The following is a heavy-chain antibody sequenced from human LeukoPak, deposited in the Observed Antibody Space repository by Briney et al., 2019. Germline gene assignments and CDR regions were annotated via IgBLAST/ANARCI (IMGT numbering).Heavy chain of an antibody. CDR1: GGSISTHY. CDR3: ARGQQLAPFDA. Sequence: MPSETLSLTCTVSGGSISTHYYSWIRQPAGKGLEWIGRIYGSGSTNYNPSLMSRVTMPLDTSKNRFSLKLSSVNAADTAVYYCARGQQLAPFDAWGQGTLVTVSS. D-gene: IGHD6-13*01. V-gene: IGHV4-4*07. J-gene: IGHJ5*02. CDR2: IYGSGST.